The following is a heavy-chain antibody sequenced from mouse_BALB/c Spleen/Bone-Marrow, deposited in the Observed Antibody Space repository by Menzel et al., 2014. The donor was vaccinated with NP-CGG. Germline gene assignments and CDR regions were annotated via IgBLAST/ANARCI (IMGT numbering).Heavy chain of an antibody. Sequence: EVNVVESGGGLVQPTGSLKLSCAASGFTFNTNAMNWVRQAPGKGLEWVTRIRSKSNSYATYYVDSVKDRFTISRDDSQSMLYLQMNNLRTEDTAMHYCVRGWGNYGYAMDYWGQGTSVTVSS. CDR2: IRSKSNSYAT. D-gene: IGHD2-1*01. J-gene: IGHJ4*01. CDR3: VRGWGNYGYAMDY. CDR1: GFTFNTNA. V-gene: IGHV10S3*01.